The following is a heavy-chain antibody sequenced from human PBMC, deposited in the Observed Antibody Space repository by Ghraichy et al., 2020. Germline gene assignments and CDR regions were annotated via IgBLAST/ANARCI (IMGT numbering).Heavy chain of an antibody. V-gene: IGHV1-58*01. D-gene: IGHD2-21*01. CDR1: GFTFTSSA. Sequence: SVKVSCKASGFTFTSSAVQWVRQARGQRLEWIGWIVVGSGNTNYAQKFQERVTITRDMSTSTAYMELSSLRSEDTAVYYCAARGDPNYYFDYWGQGTLVTVSS. CDR2: IVVGSGNT. J-gene: IGHJ4*02. CDR3: AARGDPNYYFDY.